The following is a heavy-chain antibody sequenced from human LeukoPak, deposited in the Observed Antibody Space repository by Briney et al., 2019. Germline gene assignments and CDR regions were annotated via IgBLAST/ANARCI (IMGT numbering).Heavy chain of an antibody. Sequence: GGSLRLSCAASGFTLSSYAMSWVRQAPGKGLEWVSYISSSSSTIYYADSVKGRFTISRDNAKNSLYLQMNSLRAEDTAVYYCARGTAGMVRGVVDYWGQGTLVTVSS. CDR1: GFTLSSYA. D-gene: IGHD3-10*01. J-gene: IGHJ4*02. V-gene: IGHV3-48*04. CDR3: ARGTAGMVRGVVDY. CDR2: ISSSSSTI.